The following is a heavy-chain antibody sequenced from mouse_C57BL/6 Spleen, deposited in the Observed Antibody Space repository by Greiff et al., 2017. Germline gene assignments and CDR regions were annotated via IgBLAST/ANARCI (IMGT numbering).Heavy chain of an antibody. CDR2: IHPNSGST. J-gene: IGHJ4*01. V-gene: IGHV1-64*01. CDR3: ARSTAQATMDY. D-gene: IGHD3-2*02. CDR1: GYTFTSYW. Sequence: VQLQQPGAELVKPGASVKLSCKASGYTFTSYWMHWVKQRPGQGLEWIGMIHPNSGSTNYNEKFKSKATLTVDKSSSTANMQLSSLTSEASAVYYCARSTAQATMDYWGQGTSVTVSS.